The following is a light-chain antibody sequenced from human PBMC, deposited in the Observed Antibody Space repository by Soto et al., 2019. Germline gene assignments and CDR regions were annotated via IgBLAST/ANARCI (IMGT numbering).Light chain of an antibody. CDR1: RTVGSY. J-gene: IGKJ4*01. V-gene: IGKV3-11*01. Sequence: EIVLTQSPGTLSLSPGEIATLSFSASRTVGSYLACYQQKPGQAPRLLIYDASNRATGIPARFSGSGSGTDFTLTISSLEPEDFAVYYCQHRSSWPRLAFGGGTRWIS. CDR3: QHRSSWPRLA. CDR2: DAS.